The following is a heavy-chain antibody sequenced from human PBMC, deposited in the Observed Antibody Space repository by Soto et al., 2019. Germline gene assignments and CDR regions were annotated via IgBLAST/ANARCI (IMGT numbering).Heavy chain of an antibody. CDR1: GGSISSGDYY. CDR2: IYYSGST. J-gene: IGHJ6*02. D-gene: IGHD3-10*01. Sequence: SETLSLTCTVSGGSISSGDYYWSWIRQPPGKGLEWIGYIYYSGSTYYNPSLKSRVTISVDTSKNQFSLKLSSVTAADTAVYYCARGRTVRGVKYYYYGMDVWGQGTTVTVS. CDR3: ARGRTVRGVKYYYYGMDV. V-gene: IGHV4-30-4*01.